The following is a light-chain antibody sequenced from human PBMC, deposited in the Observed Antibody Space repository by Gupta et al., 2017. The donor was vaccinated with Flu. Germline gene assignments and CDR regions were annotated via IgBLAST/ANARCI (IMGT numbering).Light chain of an antibody. J-gene: IGKJ2*03. CDR1: QSLLHSNGYNY. CDR2: LGS. CDR3: MQARQAPHS. Sequence: DLVMTQSPLSLPVTPGVPASISCSSSQSLLHSNGYNYLDWYLQKPGQSPQLLIYLGSNRASGVPDRFSGSGSGTDFTLKISSVEADDVGIYYCMQARQAPHSFGQGTKLEIK. V-gene: IGKV2-28*01.